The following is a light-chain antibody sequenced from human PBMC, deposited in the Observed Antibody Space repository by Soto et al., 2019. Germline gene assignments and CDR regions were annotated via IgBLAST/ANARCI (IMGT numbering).Light chain of an antibody. CDR2: KAS. Sequence: DIQLTQSPASLSASVGDRVTITCRASQGIRSYLAWYQQKPGKAPKLLIYKASTLKSGVPSRFSGSGSGTEFTLTISSLQPDDFATYYCQHYNSYSEAFGQGTKVELK. CDR3: QHYNSYSEA. V-gene: IGKV1-5*03. J-gene: IGKJ1*01. CDR1: QGIRSY.